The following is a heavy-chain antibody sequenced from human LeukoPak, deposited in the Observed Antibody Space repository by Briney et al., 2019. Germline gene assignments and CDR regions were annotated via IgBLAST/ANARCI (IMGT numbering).Heavy chain of an antibody. V-gene: IGHV3-30*02. J-gene: IGHJ4*02. Sequence: GGSLRLSCAASGFTLSSYGMHWVRQAPGKGLEWVAFIRYDGSNKYYADSVKGRFTISRDNSKNTLYLQMNSLRAEDTAVYYCAKDAGGRYCSSTSCYPGAYWGQGTLVTVSS. CDR3: AKDAGGRYCSSTSCYPGAY. D-gene: IGHD2-2*01. CDR1: GFTLSSYG. CDR2: IRYDGSNK.